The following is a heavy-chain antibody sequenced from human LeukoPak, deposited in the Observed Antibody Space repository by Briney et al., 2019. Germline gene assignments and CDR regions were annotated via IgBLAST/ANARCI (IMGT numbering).Heavy chain of an antibody. Sequence: ASVKVSCKASGYTFTGYYMHWVRQAPGQGLEWMGWINPNSGGTNYAQEFQGRVTMTRDTSISTAYMELSRLRSDDTAVYYCARETGEIFGVVAYGAFDIWGQGTMVTVSS. CDR3: ARETGEIFGVVAYGAFDI. J-gene: IGHJ3*02. V-gene: IGHV1-2*02. D-gene: IGHD3-3*01. CDR2: INPNSGGT. CDR1: GYTFTGYY.